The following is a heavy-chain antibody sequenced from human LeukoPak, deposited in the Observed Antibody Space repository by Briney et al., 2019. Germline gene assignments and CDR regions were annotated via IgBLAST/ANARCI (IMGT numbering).Heavy chain of an antibody. D-gene: IGHD3-10*01. V-gene: IGHV3-7*01. Sequence: GGSLRLSCAASGFTFSNHIISWVRQAPGKGLEWVANMRQDGSDKYYVDFVKGRFTISRDNAKNSLYLQMNSLRAEDTAVCYCAREGNAFDIWGQGTMVTVSS. CDR3: AREGNAFDI. CDR1: GFTFSNHI. J-gene: IGHJ3*02. CDR2: MRQDGSDK.